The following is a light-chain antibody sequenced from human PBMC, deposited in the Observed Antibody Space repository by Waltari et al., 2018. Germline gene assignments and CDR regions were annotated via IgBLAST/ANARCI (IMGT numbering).Light chain of an antibody. CDR2: DVN. CDR1: SSDVGYYNY. Sequence: QSALTQPASVSASPGQSITISCTGPSSDVGYYNYVPWYQQHPGKAPKLMISDVNKRPSGVSNRFSGSKSGNTASLTISGLQAEDEADYYCSSYTNYATVIFGGGTKLTVL. J-gene: IGLJ2*01. CDR3: SSYTNYATVI. V-gene: IGLV2-14*01.